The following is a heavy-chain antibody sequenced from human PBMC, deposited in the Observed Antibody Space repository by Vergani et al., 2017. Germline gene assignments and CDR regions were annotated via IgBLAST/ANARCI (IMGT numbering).Heavy chain of an antibody. V-gene: IGHV4-4*02. CDR3: ARGVVDFWSGSPEGYFDL. CDR1: GGSISSSNW. D-gene: IGHD3-3*01. CDR2: IYHSGST. Sequence: QVQLQESGPGLVKPSGTLSLTCAVSGGSISSSNWWSWVRQPPGKGLEWIGEIYHSGSTNYNPSLKSRVTISVDKSKNQFSLELSSVTAADTAVYYCARGVVDFWSGSPEGYFDLWGRGTLVTVSS. J-gene: IGHJ2*01.